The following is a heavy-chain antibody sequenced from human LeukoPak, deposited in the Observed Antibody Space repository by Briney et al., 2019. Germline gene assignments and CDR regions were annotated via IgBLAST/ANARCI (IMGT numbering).Heavy chain of an antibody. CDR3: AKAPVTSCRGAYCYPFDY. J-gene: IGHJ4*02. CDR2: ISSSGSTI. D-gene: IGHD2-21*01. Sequence: GSLRLSCAASGFTFSSYSMNWVRQAPGKGLEWVSYISSSGSTIYYADSVRGRFTISRDSSKNTLYLQMNSLRAEDAAVYYCAKAPVTSCRGAYCYPFDYWGQGTLVTVSS. V-gene: IGHV3-48*01. CDR1: GFTFSSYS.